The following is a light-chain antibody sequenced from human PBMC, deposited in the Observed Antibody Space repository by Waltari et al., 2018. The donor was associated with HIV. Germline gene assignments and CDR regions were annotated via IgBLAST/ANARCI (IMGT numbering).Light chain of an antibody. CDR2: TKN. V-gene: IGLV1-44*01. J-gene: IGLJ3*02. Sequence: QSVLTQPPSASGTPGQRVIISCSGNRSNIGSNTVNWYQQFSGAAPTLLIYTKNQRPSAVPDRFSGSKSGSAASLAISGLKSEDEADYHCATWEDALSGPVFGAGTKLTV. CDR1: RSNIGSNT. CDR3: ATWEDALSGPV.